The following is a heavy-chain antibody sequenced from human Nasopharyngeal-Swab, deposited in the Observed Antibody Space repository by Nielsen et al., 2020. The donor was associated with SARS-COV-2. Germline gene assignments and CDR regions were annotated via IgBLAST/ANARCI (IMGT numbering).Heavy chain of an antibody. CDR1: GFTLSSYP. D-gene: IGHD4-17*01. J-gene: IGHJ6*02. CDR3: AKDKSVTTSYYGMDV. Sequence: SLNISCAASGFTLSSYPMNWVRQAPAKGPEWVSGISGSGSNTHYADSVKGRFTISRDNSKKTLYLQMSSLRAEDTAVYYCAKDKSVTTSYYGMDVWGQGTTVTVSS. CDR2: ISGSGSNT. V-gene: IGHV3-23*01.